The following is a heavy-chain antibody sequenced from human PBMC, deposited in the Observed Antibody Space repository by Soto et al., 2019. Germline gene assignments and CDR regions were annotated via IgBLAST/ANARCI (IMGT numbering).Heavy chain of an antibody. CDR2: INGDGTTT. Sequence: EVQLVESGGGLVQPGGSLRLSCEASGFTFSSYWMHWVRQAPGKGLVWVSRINGDGTTTGYADFVKGRFSISRDSAKNTLYLQMNSLRAEDTAVYYCVRDLSVTTKFDYWGQGTLVTVSS. CDR3: VRDLSVTTKFDY. J-gene: IGHJ4*02. CDR1: GFTFSSYW. D-gene: IGHD4-17*01. V-gene: IGHV3-74*01.